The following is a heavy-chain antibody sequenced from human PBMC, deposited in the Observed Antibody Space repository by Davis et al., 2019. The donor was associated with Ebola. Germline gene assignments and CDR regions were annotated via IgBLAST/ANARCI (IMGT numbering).Heavy chain of an antibody. J-gene: IGHJ3*01. D-gene: IGHD3-22*01. CDR3: VHRPPDYYDSSGWHPSDAFDL. CDR1: GSSLSTSGVG. CDR2: IFWDDDK. V-gene: IGHV2-5*02. Sequence: SGPTLVKPTQSLTLTCAFSGSSLSTSGVGVGWIRQPPGKALEWLALIFWDDDKRYSSSLKSRLTITKDTSKNQVVLTMTNVDPVDTATYYCVHRPPDYYDSSGWHPSDAFDLWGQGTLVTVSS.